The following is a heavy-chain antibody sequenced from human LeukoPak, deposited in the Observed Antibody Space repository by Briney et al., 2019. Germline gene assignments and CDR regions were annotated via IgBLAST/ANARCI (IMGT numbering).Heavy chain of an antibody. CDR2: IYYSGST. CDR3: ARGKVDYGGYPRLADY. D-gene: IGHD4-23*01. V-gene: IGHV4-59*01. J-gene: IGHJ4*02. CDR1: GGSISSYY. Sequence: PSETLSLTCTVSGGSISSYYWSWIRQPPGKGLEWIGYIYYSGSTNYNPSLKSRVTISVDTSKNQFSLKLSSVTAADTAVYYRARGKVDYGGYPRLADYWGQGTLVTVSS.